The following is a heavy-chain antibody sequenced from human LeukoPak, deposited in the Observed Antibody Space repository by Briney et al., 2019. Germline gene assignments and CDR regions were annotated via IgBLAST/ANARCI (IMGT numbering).Heavy chain of an antibody. V-gene: IGHV4-4*02. D-gene: IGHD4-17*01. CDR2: IYHSGST. J-gene: IGHJ3*02. CDR1: GGSISSSNR. CDR3: ARVAYGDYPLDAFDI. Sequence: SETLSLTCAVSGGSISSSNRWSWVRQPPGKGLEWIGEIYHSGSTNYNPSLKSRVTISVDKSKNQFSLKLSSVTAADTAVYYCARVAYGDYPLDAFDIWGQGTMVTVSS.